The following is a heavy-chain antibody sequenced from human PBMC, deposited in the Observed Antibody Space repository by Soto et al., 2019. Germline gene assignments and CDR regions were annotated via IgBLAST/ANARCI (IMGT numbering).Heavy chain of an antibody. CDR1: GYTLTELS. Sequence: QVQLVQSGAEVKKPGASVKVSCKVSGYTLTELSMHWVRQAPGKGLEWMGGFDPEDGETIYAQKFQGRVTMTEDTSTDTAYMELSSLRSEDTAVYYCATVWGPMDPRDGDYAGWFDPWGQGTLVTVSS. V-gene: IGHV1-24*01. D-gene: IGHD4-17*01. J-gene: IGHJ5*02. CDR2: FDPEDGET. CDR3: ATVWGPMDPRDGDYAGWFDP.